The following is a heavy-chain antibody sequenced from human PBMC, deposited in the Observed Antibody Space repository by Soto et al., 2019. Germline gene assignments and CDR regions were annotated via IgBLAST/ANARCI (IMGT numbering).Heavy chain of an antibody. CDR3: ARGQFHHVSNYHYALDV. Sequence: QVQLVQSGAEVKKPGSSVKVSCKASGGTFSSYAISWVRQAPGQGLEWMGGFIPMFNRPHSARKFQGRVTITADESTSPACLDLSSLRSEDPAVYYCARGQFHHVSNYHYALDVWGQGTTVTVSS. CDR2: FIPMFNRP. CDR1: GGTFSSYA. J-gene: IGHJ6*02. V-gene: IGHV1-69*01.